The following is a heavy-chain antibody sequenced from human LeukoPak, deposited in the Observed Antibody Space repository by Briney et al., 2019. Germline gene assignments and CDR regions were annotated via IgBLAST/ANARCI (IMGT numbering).Heavy chain of an antibody. CDR1: GYSIISGYY. V-gene: IGHV4-38-2*01. D-gene: IGHD6-19*01. CDR3: ARGDYYSNGWPFYY. CDR2: IFHSGST. Sequence: SETLSLTCAVSGYSIISGYYWVWIRQPPGKGLEWIGSIFHSGSTYYNPSLQSRVTISLDTSKNHFSLKLSSVTAADTALYYCARGDYYSNGWPFYYWGQGTLVTVSS. J-gene: IGHJ4*02.